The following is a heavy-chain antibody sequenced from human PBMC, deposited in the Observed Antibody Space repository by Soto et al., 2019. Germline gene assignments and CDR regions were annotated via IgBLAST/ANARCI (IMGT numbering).Heavy chain of an antibody. Sequence: GGSLRLSCAASGFTVSTKYMSWVRQAPGKGLEWVSVIYSGGSTFYADSVRGRFTISRDNSKNTVNLQMNSLRAEDTAMYYCARSPTVTKFEYFQHWGQGTLVTVSS. J-gene: IGHJ1*01. CDR2: IYSGGST. V-gene: IGHV3-66*01. CDR1: GFTVSTKY. CDR3: ARSPTVTKFEYFQH. D-gene: IGHD4-17*01.